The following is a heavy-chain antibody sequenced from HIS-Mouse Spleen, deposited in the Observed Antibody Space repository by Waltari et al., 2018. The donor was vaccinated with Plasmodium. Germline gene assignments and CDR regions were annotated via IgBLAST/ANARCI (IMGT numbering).Heavy chain of an antibody. V-gene: IGHV3-33*06. Sequence: QVQLVESGGGVVQPGRSLRLSCAASGFTFSSYDMHWVRQAPGKGLEGVAVKWYAGSNKYYADSVKGRFTISRDNSKNTLYLQMNSLRAEDTAVYYCAKDRLTGYWYFDLWGRGTLVTVSS. CDR1: GFTFSSYD. CDR3: AKDRLTGYWYFDL. J-gene: IGHJ2*01. CDR2: KWYAGSNK. D-gene: IGHD7-27*01.